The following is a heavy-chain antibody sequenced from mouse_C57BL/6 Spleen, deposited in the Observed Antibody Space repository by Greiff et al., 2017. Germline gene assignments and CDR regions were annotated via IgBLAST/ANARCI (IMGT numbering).Heavy chain of an antibody. Sequence: EVKLQQSGPELVKPGASVKISCKASGYTFTDYYMNWVKQSHGKSLEWIGDINPNNGGTSYNQKFKGKDTLTVDKSSSTAYMELRSLTSEDSAVYYCARSLPYYVDYWGQGTTLTVSS. CDR2: INPNNGGT. D-gene: IGHD2-10*01. CDR3: ARSLPYYVDY. V-gene: IGHV1-26*01. CDR1: GYTFTDYY. J-gene: IGHJ2*01.